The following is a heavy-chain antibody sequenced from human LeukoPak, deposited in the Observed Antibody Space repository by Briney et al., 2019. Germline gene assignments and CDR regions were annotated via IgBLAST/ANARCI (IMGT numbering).Heavy chain of an antibody. CDR2: INQDEI. V-gene: IGHV3-7*01. CDR3: AREKMGTPPWPSKKSYWYFDL. CDR1: GFTFSSSW. Sequence: QSGGSLRLSCVASGFTFSSSWMTWVRQGPGKGLQWVASINQDEIHYVDAVRGRFAISRDNAKNSLYLQMNSLRAEDTAVYYCAREKMGTPPWPSKKSYWYFDLWGRGTLVTVSS. D-gene: IGHD7-27*01. J-gene: IGHJ2*01.